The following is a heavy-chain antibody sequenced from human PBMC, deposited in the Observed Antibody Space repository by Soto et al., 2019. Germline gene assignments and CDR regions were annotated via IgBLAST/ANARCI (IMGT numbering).Heavy chain of an antibody. Sequence: EVQLLESGGGLVQPGGSLRLSCAASGFTFSSYAMSWVRQAPGKGLEWVSGISGSGGSTYYADSVKGRFTISRDNSENTLFLQMNSLRGGDRALYYCAKDGLPVPEVYSYYGVDVWGQGTTVTVSS. CDR1: GFTFSSYA. D-gene: IGHD5-18*01. CDR3: AKDGLPVPEVYSYYGVDV. CDR2: ISGSGGST. J-gene: IGHJ6*02. V-gene: IGHV3-23*01.